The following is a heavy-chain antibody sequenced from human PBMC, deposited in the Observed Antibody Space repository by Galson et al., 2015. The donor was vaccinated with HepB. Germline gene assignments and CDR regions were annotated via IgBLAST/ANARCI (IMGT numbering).Heavy chain of an antibody. J-gene: IGHJ3*02. CDR1: GGTFTGDA. D-gene: IGHD3-10*01. V-gene: IGHV1-69*13. CDR2: FIPISGTP. CDR3: AGPGSGIFDI. Sequence: SVKVSCKASGGTFTGDAINWVRQAPGQGLEWMGGFIPISGTPNYAQKFQARVTITADESTNTGYMELSSLRLEDTAMYYCAGPGSGIFDIWGQGTMVTVSS.